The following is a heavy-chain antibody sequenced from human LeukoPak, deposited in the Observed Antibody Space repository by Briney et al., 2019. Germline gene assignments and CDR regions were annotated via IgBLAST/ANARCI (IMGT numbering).Heavy chain of an antibody. CDR1: GFTFSSYS. V-gene: IGHV3-21*01. D-gene: IGHD6-13*01. CDR3: ARDLYSSSWQFDF. J-gene: IGHJ4*02. CDR2: ISSSSSSYI. Sequence: GGSLRLSCAASGFTFSSYSMNWVRQAPGTGLEWVSSISSSSSSYIYYADSLKGRFTISRDNAKNSLYLQMNSLRAEDTAVYYCARDLYSSSWQFDFWGQGTLVTVSS.